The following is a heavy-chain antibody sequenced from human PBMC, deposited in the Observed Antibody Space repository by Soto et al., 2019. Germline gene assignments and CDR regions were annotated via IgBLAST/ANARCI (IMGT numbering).Heavy chain of an antibody. CDR1: GGSFSGYY. CDR3: ARGISMTVEVQRDAPDKYFFDS. CDR2: INHGGRS. D-gene: IGHD3-22*01. J-gene: IGHJ4*02. Sequence: SETLSLTCAVYGGSFSGYYWTRIRQPPGKGLEWIAEINHGGRSNSNPSLKSRVTVSVDTSKNQFSLKLSSVTAADTAVYYCARGISMTVEVQRDAPDKYFFDSWGQGTLVTVSS. V-gene: IGHV4-34*01.